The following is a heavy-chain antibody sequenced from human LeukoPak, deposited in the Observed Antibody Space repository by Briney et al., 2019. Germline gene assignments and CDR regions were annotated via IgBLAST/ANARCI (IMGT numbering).Heavy chain of an antibody. CDR1: GYTFTSYG. J-gene: IGHJ4*02. CDR2: ISGDNGDT. D-gene: IGHD3-10*01. V-gene: IGHV1-18*01. CDR3: ARDSPITMVRGVISY. Sequence: VASVKVSCKASGYTFTSYGISWVRQAPGQGLEWMGWISGDNGDTNYAQKLQGRVTMTTDTSTSTAYMELRSLRSDDTAVYYCARDSPITMVRGVISYWGQGTLVTVSS.